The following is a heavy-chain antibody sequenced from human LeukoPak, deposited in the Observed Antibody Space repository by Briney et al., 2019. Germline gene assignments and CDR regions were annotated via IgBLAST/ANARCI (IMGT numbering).Heavy chain of an antibody. CDR1: GFIFNNYW. CDR3: SSASSHPLAAGCYY. Sequence: GGSLRLSCAASGFIFNNYWMHWVRQAPGKGLVWVSRINSDGSSRNYADSVKGRFTISRDNAKNTLYLQMNSLRAEDTAVYFFSSASSHPLAAGCYYWGQGTLVTVSS. V-gene: IGHV3-74*01. J-gene: IGHJ4*02. CDR2: INSDGSSR. D-gene: IGHD6-13*01.